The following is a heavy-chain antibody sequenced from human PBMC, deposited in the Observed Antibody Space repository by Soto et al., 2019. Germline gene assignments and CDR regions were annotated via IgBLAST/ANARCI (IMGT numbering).Heavy chain of an antibody. CDR2: ISWDGGST. J-gene: IGHJ4*02. Sequence: GGSLRLSCAASGFTFDDYTMHWVRQAPGKGLEWVSLISWDGGSTYYADSVKGRFTISRDNSKNSLYLQMNSLRTEDTALYYCAKAPYASSGYYATYFDYWGQGTLVTVSS. D-gene: IGHD3-22*01. CDR1: GFTFDDYT. CDR3: AKAPYASSGYYATYFDY. V-gene: IGHV3-43*01.